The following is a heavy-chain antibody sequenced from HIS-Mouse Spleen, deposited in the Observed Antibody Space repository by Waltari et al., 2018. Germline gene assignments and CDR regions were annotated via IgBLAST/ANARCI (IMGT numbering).Heavy chain of an antibody. CDR1: GGSIRSSSYY. J-gene: IGHJ5*02. CDR2: IYYSGST. CDR3: ARVSLSYDILTGSDLNWFDP. D-gene: IGHD3-9*01. Sequence: QLQLQESGPGLVKPSETLSLTCTVSGGSIRSSSYYWGWIRQPPGKGREWIGSIYYSGSTYYNPSLKSRVTISVDTSKNQFSLKLSSVTAADTAVYYCARVSLSYDILTGSDLNWFDPWGQGTLVTVSS. V-gene: IGHV4-39*07.